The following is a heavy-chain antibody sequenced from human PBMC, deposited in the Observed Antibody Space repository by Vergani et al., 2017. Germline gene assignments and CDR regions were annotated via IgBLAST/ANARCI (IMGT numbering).Heavy chain of an antibody. D-gene: IGHD3-10*01. V-gene: IGHV3-7*01. CDR1: GFISSSYW. Sequence: EGQLVESGGDWVQRGGSLRLSCAASGFISSSYWMSWVRQAPGKGLEWVANVNQDGREKYYVDSVRGRFTISRDNAKNSIYLQMNSLRAEDTAVYFCVRVPLIRRGAGNYGINNYHVMDVCGQGTTVIVSS. J-gene: IGHJ6*02. CDR2: VNQDGREK. CDR3: VRVPLIRRGAGNYGINNYHVMDV.